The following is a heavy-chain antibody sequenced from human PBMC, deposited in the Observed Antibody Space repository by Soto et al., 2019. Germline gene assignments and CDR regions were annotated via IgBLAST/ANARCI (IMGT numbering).Heavy chain of an antibody. D-gene: IGHD5-12*01. Sequence: EVQLSQSGGGLVQPGGSLRLSCAASGFTFSNFAMRWVRQAPGKGLEWVSDISGSGGSTYYAESVKGRFTISRDNSKNTLFLQMNSLRVEDTAVYYCAKDIVAVGGYETFYCWGKGTMVTVSS. V-gene: IGHV3-23*01. CDR2: ISGSGGST. CDR1: GFTFSNFA. J-gene: IGHJ4*02. CDR3: AKDIVAVGGYETFYC.